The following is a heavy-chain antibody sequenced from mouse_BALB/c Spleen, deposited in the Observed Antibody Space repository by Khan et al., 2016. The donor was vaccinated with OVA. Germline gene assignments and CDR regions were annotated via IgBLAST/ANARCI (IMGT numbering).Heavy chain of an antibody. V-gene: IGHV1-80*01. Sequence: QVQLKESGAELVRPGSSVKISCKASGYAFSSYWMNWVKQRPGQGLEWIGQIYPGDGNTHYNGNFKGKATMTADKSSSTAYLQLSSLTSDDSAVCFCDGLGYAIAYWGQGTLVTVSA. D-gene: IGHD2-2*01. CDR3: DGLGYAIAY. CDR1: GYAFSSYW. CDR2: IYPGDGNT. J-gene: IGHJ3*01.